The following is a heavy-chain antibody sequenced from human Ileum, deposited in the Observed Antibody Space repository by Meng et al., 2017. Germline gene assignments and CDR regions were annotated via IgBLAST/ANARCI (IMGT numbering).Heavy chain of an antibody. V-gene: IGHV1-69*10. D-gene: IGHD2-15*01. CDR2: IIPILNAS. J-gene: IGHJ5*02. Sequence: QLQLVQSGAEVTYPGSSVTFSCKASGGAIGSSAIGWLRQAPGRGLEWMGGIIPILNASTYAQNFKGRVTLSADMATTTVYMELSSLTSDDTAVYFCARDCSGGGCFDPWGQGTLVTVSS. CDR3: ARDCSGGGCFDP. CDR1: GGAIGSSA.